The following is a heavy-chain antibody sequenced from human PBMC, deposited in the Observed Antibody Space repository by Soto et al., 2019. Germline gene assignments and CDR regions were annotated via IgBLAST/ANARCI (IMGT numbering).Heavy chain of an antibody. CDR3: VMVDNYVTPTPQDV. CDR2: ISPYTGNT. J-gene: IGHJ6*02. V-gene: IGHV1-18*01. CDR1: GGTFSSYG. D-gene: IGHD3-16*01. Sequence: APVKVSCKASGGTFSSYGIAWVRQAPGQGLEWMGWISPYTGNTHSASKVQGRLTMTTDISTSTAYMGLGSLTSDDTAVYYCVMVDNYVTPTPQDVWGQGTTVTVSS.